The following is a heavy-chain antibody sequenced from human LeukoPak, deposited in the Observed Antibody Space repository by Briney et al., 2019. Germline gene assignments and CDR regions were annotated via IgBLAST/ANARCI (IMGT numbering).Heavy chain of an antibody. J-gene: IGHJ5*02. Sequence: ASVKVSCKASGYTFTGYYTHWVRQAPGQGLEWMGWINPNSGGTNYAQKFQGRVTMTRDTSISTAYMELSRLRSDDTAVYYCARDFAGVAPGPNWFDPWGQGTLVTVSS. D-gene: IGHD6-25*01. CDR1: GYTFTGYY. CDR2: INPNSGGT. V-gene: IGHV1-2*02. CDR3: ARDFAGVAPGPNWFDP.